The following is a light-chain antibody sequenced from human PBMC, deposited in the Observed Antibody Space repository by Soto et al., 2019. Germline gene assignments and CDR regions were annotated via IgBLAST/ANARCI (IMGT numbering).Light chain of an antibody. CDR3: SSFTSSSTFV. CDR1: SSDVGRYNY. V-gene: IGLV2-14*03. CDR2: DVS. J-gene: IGLJ1*01. Sequence: QSALAQPASVSGSRGQSITISCTGTSSDVGRYNYVSWFQQHPGKVPKLIIYDVSNWPSGVSDRFSGSKSGNTASLTISGLQHEDEADYYCSSFTSSSTFVFGTGTKLTVL.